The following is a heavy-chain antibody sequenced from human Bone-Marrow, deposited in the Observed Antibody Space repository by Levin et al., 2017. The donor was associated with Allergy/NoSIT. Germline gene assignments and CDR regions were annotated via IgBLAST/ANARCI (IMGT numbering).Heavy chain of an antibody. J-gene: IGHJ6*02. CDR1: GYTFTSYA. CDR2: INTNNGNP. CDR3: ASDIAVRGSKAMDV. D-gene: IGHD6-19*01. Sequence: ASVKVSCKASGYTFTSYAINWLRQAPGQGPEWMGWINTNNGNPRYAQGFTGRFVFSLDTSVSTANLQISSLKAEDTAVYYCASDIAVRGSKAMDVWGQGTTVTVSS. V-gene: IGHV7-4-1*02.